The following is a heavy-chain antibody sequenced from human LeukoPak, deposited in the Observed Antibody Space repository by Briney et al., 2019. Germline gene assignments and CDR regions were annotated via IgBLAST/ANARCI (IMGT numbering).Heavy chain of an antibody. J-gene: IGHJ4*02. CDR3: ARASGGYYYNEFDY. CDR1: GYTFTSYD. D-gene: IGHD3-22*01. V-gene: IGHV1-2*02. CDR2: INPNSGGT. Sequence: GASVKVSCKASGYTFTSYDINWVRQAPGQGLEWMGWINPNSGGTNYAQKFQGRVTMTRDTSISTAYMELSRLRSDDTAVYYCARASGGYYYNEFDYWGQGTLVTVSS.